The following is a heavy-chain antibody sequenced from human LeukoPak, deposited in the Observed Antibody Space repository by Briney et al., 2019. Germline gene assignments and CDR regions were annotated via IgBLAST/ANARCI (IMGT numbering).Heavy chain of an antibody. D-gene: IGHD3-10*01. CDR2: IIPILGIA. CDR3: ARGITMVRGVIQDY. J-gene: IGHJ4*02. V-gene: IGHV1-69*02. Sequence: SVKVSCKSSGGTFSSYTISWVRQAPGQGLEWMGTIIPILGIANSSQKFQGSVTITADKSTSTAYMELSSLRSEDTAVYYCARGITMVRGVIQDYWGQGTLVTVSS. CDR1: GGTFSSYT.